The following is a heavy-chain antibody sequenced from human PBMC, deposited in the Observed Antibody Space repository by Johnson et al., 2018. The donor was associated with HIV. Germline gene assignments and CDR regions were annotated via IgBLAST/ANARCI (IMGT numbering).Heavy chain of an antibody. CDR1: GIIFSHYG. CDR2: ISYDGSDK. D-gene: IGHD1-26*01. V-gene: IGHV3-30*18. J-gene: IGHJ3*02. CDR3: AKDLFTEREDDVFDI. Sequence: QVQLVESGGGVVQPGRSLRLSCTVSGIIFSHYGMHWVRQAPAKGLEWVAVISYDGSDKYYADSVKGRLTISRDNSKNTLYLQMNSLRAEDTAVYYCAKDLFTEREDDVFDIWGQGTMVTVSS.